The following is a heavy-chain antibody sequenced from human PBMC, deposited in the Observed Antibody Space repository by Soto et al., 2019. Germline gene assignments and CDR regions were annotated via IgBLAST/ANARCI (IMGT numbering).Heavy chain of an antibody. CDR3: ARASGWYVSDY. D-gene: IGHD6-19*01. V-gene: IGHV1-3*01. J-gene: IGHJ4*02. Sequence: ASVKVSCKASGYTFTSYAMLWVRQAPGQRLEWMGWINAGNGNTKYSQKFQGRVTITRDTSASTAYMELSSLRSEDTAVYYCARASGWYVSDYWGQGTLVTVSS. CDR1: GYTFTSYA. CDR2: INAGNGNT.